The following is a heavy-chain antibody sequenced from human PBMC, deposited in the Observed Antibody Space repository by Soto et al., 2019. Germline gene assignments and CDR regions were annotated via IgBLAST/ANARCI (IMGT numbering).Heavy chain of an antibody. D-gene: IGHD4-17*01. CDR2: ISYDGSNK. V-gene: IGHV3-30*18. CDR3: AKDAKNSHDYGDYVFYYFDY. J-gene: IGHJ4*02. CDR1: GFTFSSYG. Sequence: GGSLRLSCAASGFTFSSYGMHWVRQAPGKGLEWVAVISYDGSNKYYADSVKGRFTISRDNSKNTLYLQMNSLRAEDTAVYYCAKDAKNSHDYGDYVFYYFDYWGQGTLVTVSS.